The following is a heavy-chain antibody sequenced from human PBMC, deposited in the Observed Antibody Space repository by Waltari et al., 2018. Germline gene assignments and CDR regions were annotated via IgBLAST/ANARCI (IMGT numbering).Heavy chain of an antibody. CDR3: ARLGGDYDFWSGSHNWFDP. CDR1: GYTFTSYD. V-gene: IGHV1-8*01. J-gene: IGHJ5*02. Sequence: QVQLVQSGAEVKKPGASVKVSCKASGYTFTSYDSNWVQQATGQGLEWMGWMNPNSGNTGYAQKFQGRVTMTRNTSISTAYMELSSLRSEDTAVYYCARLGGDYDFWSGSHNWFDPWGQGTLVTVSS. D-gene: IGHD3-3*01. CDR2: MNPNSGNT.